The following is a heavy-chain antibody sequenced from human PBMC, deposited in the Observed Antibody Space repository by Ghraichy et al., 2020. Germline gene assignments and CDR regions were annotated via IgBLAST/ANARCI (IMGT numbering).Heavy chain of an antibody. D-gene: IGHD2-2*01. J-gene: IGHJ5*02. V-gene: IGHV1-46*03. CDR1: GYIFISHF. CDR3: ARDVSSRDEAWWFDT. CDR2: INPSDDYT. Sequence: ASVKVSCKASGYIFISHFMHWVRQATGQGLEWMGIINPSDDYTSYAQKFQGRVTMTRDTSTSTVYMELRSLRSEDTAVYYCARDVSSRDEAWWFDTWGQGTLVTVSS.